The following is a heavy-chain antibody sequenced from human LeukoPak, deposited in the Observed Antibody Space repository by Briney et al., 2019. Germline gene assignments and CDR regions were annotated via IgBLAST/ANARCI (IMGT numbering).Heavy chain of an antibody. Sequence: GGSLRLSXAASGFTFGSYEMNWVRQAPGKGLEWVSYISSSGSTIYYADSVKGRFTISRDNAKNSLYLQMNSLRAEDTAVYYCARPTTVTTGYFDYWGQGTLVTVSS. CDR1: GFTFGSYE. CDR3: ARPTTVTTGYFDY. CDR2: ISSSGSTI. V-gene: IGHV3-48*03. D-gene: IGHD4-17*01. J-gene: IGHJ4*02.